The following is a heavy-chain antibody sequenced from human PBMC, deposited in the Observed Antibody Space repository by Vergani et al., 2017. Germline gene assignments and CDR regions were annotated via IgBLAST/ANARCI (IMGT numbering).Heavy chain of an antibody. CDR2: IKSTFDRGTT. Sequence: EVQLVESGGGIVKPGGSLRLSCVASGFSFRNAWMNWVRRTPGKGLEWVGRIKSTFDRGTTDYAAAVKGRFTISRDDSKNTLFLQMNGLKTEDIGVYYCTTDPRYCGDGSCCWLRDHHYYGMDVWRQGTTVTVSS. V-gene: IGHV3-15*07. CDR1: GFSFRNAW. CDR3: TTDPRYCGDGSCCWLRDHHYYGMDV. J-gene: IGHJ6*02. D-gene: IGHD2-21*01.